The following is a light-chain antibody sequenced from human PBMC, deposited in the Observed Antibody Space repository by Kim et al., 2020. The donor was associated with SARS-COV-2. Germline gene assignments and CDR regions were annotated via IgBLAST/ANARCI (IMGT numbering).Light chain of an antibody. V-gene: IGLV3-19*01. J-gene: IGLJ2*01. CDR3: TSRDSNDHVV. CDR1: SLSGYY. Sequence: AFGPTIRIPGPGSSLSGYYATWYRQQPGPAPIVVLYGNTNRPSGIPVRFSGSSSGNTASLTFTGTQAGDEADYYSTSRDSNDHVVFGGGTQLTVL. CDR2: GNT.